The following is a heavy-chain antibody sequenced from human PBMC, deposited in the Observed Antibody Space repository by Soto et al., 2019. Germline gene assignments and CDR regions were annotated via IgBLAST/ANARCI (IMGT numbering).Heavy chain of an antibody. D-gene: IGHD5-18*01. CDR1: GFSLSTSGVG. Sequence: GSGPTLVNPTQTLTLTCTFSGFSLSTSGVGVGWIRQPPGKALEWLALIYWDDDKLYSPSLKSRLTITKDTSKNQVFLTMTNMDPVDTATYYCAHRRRKFNGYDPSYYFDHWRQGTLVTVSS. J-gene: IGHJ4*01. V-gene: IGHV2-5*02. CDR3: AHRRRKFNGYDPSYYFDH. CDR2: IYWDDDK.